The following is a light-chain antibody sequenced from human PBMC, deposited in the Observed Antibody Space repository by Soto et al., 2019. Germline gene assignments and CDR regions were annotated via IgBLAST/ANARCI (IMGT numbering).Light chain of an antibody. CDR2: EVS. CDR1: SSDVGSYNL. J-gene: IGLJ1*01. V-gene: IGLV2-23*02. Sequence: QSALTQPASVSVSPGQSITISCTGTSSDVGSYNLVSWYQQHPGKAPKLMIYEVSKRPPGVSNRFSGSKSGNTASLTISGLQAEDEADYYCCSYAGSSTYVFGTGTKVTVL. CDR3: CSYAGSSTYV.